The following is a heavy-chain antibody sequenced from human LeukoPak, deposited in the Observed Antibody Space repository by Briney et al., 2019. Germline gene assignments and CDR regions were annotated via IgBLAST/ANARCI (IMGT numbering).Heavy chain of an antibody. V-gene: IGHV3-30*18. CDR3: AKDRSSSGWYYFDY. D-gene: IGHD6-19*01. Sequence: GGSLRLSCAASGFTFSNYGMHWVRQAPGNGLEWVAVISYYGNNKYYVDSVKGRFTISRDNSKNTLYLQMNSLRPEDTAVYYCAKDRSSSGWYYFDYWGQGPVVTVSS. J-gene: IGHJ4*02. CDR2: ISYYGNNK. CDR1: GFTFSNYG.